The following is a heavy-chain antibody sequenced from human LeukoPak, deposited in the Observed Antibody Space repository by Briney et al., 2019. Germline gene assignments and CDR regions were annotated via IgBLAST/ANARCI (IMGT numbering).Heavy chain of an antibody. CDR1: GFTFNSYS. V-gene: IGHV3-21*06. CDR2: IIGSGTEM. Sequence: GGSLRLSCGGSGFTFNSYSMNWVRQAPGKGLEWVASIIGSGTEMFYADSLKGRFTISRDNSKNSLYLQMNSLRVEDTAVYYCAKGFGARGEYYFDYWGQGTLVTVSS. J-gene: IGHJ4*02. CDR3: AKGFGARGEYYFDY. D-gene: IGHD3-16*01.